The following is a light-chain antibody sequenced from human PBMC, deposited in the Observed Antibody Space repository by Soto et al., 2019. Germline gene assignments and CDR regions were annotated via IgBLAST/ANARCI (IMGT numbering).Light chain of an antibody. J-gene: IGKJ4*01. CDR3: HQYNDWPRT. V-gene: IGKV3-15*01. Sequence: EVVMTQSPATLSVSPGERATLSCRASKSVRSHLAWYQQKPGQAPSLLIFGASTRATGVPARFSGSESGTEFTLTISSLQSEDVAIYFCHQYNDWPRTFAGGTKVEIK. CDR1: KSVRSH. CDR2: GAS.